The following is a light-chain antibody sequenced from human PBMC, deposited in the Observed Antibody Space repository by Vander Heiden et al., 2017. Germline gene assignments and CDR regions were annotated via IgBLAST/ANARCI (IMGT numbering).Light chain of an antibody. CDR3: HSADSSGIFV. V-gene: IGLV3-25*03. Sequence: SYELTQPPSVSVSPGQPARITCSGDALPNQYASWYQQKPGQDPVLVTHKDRGSPAGLPGRFSGSSASTTVTITTSADEAEDEADYYCHSADSSGIFVFGTGTKVTVL. J-gene: IGLJ1*01. CDR2: KDR. CDR1: ALPNQY.